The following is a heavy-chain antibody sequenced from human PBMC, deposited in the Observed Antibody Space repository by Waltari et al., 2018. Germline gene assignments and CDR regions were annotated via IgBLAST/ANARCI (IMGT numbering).Heavy chain of an antibody. CDR2: IVRDGGIT. CDR3: ARDYYYSIDY. Sequence: EVQLVESGGGLVQPGGSLRLSCAASGFSFGSYWMNWVRQAPGKGLVWVSRIVRDGGITSYADSVKGRFTISRDNAKNTLYLQMNSLRDEDTAVYYCARDYYYSIDYWGQGTVVTVSS. J-gene: IGHJ4*02. CDR1: GFSFGSYW. D-gene: IGHD3-10*01. V-gene: IGHV3-74*01.